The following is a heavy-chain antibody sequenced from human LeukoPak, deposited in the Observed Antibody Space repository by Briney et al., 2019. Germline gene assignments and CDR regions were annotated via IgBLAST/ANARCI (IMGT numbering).Heavy chain of an antibody. CDR3: AREFNGRYWFDP. J-gene: IGHJ5*02. CDR1: GGSFSGYY. V-gene: IGHV4-34*01. Sequence: PSETLSLTCAVYGGSFSGYYWSWIRQPPGKGLEWIGEINHSGSTNYNPSLKSRVTISVDTSKNQFSLKLSSVTAADTAVYYCAREFNGRYWFDPWGQGTLVTVSS. CDR2: INHSGST.